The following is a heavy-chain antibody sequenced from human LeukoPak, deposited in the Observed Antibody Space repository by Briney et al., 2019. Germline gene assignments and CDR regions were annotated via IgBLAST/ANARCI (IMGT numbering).Heavy chain of an antibody. CDR3: ARGFPRDIVVVPAAIEPGAIHYYYYGMDV. D-gene: IGHD2-2*02. CDR1: GYTFTSFA. J-gene: IGHJ6*02. Sequence: ASVKLSCKASGYTFTSFATNRVRQATGHGLECMGWMNPNSGNTGSAQTFQGRVTMTRNTSISTAYMDLSSMRSADTAVYYCARGFPRDIVVVPAAIEPGAIHYYYYGMDVWGQGTTVTVSS. V-gene: IGHV1-8*01. CDR2: MNPNSGNT.